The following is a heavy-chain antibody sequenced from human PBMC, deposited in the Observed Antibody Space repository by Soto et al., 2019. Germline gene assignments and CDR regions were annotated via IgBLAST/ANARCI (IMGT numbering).Heavy chain of an antibody. CDR3: ARVSSSGWNNWFDP. CDR2: IYYSGST. CDR1: GGSISSYY. J-gene: IGHJ5*02. Sequence: SETLSLTCTVSGGSISSYYWSWTRQPPGKGLEWIGYIYYSGSTNYNPSLKSRVTISVDTSKNQFSLKLSSVTAADTAVYYCARVSSSGWNNWFDPWGQGTLVTVSS. V-gene: IGHV4-59*01. D-gene: IGHD6-19*01.